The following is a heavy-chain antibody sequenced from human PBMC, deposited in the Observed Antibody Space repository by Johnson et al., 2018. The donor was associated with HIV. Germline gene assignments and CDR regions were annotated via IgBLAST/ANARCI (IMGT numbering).Heavy chain of an antibody. CDR2: ISYDGSNK. J-gene: IGHJ3*02. V-gene: IGHV3-30*04. Sequence: QMQLVESGGGVVQPGRSLRLSCAASGFTFSSYAMHWVRQAPGKGLEWVAVISYDGSNKYYADSVKGRFTISRDNSKNTLYLQMNSLRAEDTAVYYCARSLGVVGAIGKGAFDIWGQGTMVTVSS. CDR3: ARSLGVVGAIGKGAFDI. D-gene: IGHD1-26*01. CDR1: GFTFSSYA.